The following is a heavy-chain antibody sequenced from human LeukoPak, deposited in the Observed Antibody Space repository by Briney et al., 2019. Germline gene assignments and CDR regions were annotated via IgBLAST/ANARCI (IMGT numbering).Heavy chain of an antibody. CDR1: GYTFNIYD. CDR2: MNPNTGVT. CDR3: LRGKDYYHGMDV. Sequence: ASVKVSCKASGYTFNIYDINWVRQATGQGLEYMGWMNPNTGVTGYAQRFQGRVTMTRDTSISTAYMELSSLRSEDTAVYYCLRGKDYYHGMDVWGQGTTVIVSS. D-gene: IGHD3-10*01. V-gene: IGHV1-8*01. J-gene: IGHJ6*02.